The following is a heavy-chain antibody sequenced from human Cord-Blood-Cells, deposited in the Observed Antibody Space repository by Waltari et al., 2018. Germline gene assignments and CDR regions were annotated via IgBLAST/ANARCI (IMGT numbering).Heavy chain of an antibody. Sequence: QVQLVQSGAEVKKPGASVKVSCKASGYTFTSYAMHWVRQAPGQRLEWMGWINAGNGNTKYSQKFQGRVTITRDTSASTAYMELSSLRSEDTAVYYCAGSGPLHLGELSLYGAFDIWGQGTMVTVSS. V-gene: IGHV1-3*01. D-gene: IGHD3-16*02. J-gene: IGHJ3*02. CDR3: AGSGPLHLGELSLYGAFDI. CDR1: GYTFTSYA. CDR2: INAGNGNT.